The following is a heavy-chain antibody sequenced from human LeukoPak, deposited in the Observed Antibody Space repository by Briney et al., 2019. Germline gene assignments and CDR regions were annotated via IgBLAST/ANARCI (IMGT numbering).Heavy chain of an antibody. Sequence: PGGSLRLSCAASGFTFSSYSMNWVRQAPGQGLEWVSSISSSSSYIYYADSVKGRFTISRDNAKNSLYLQMNSLRAEDTAVYYCAISIAAAGMGWFDPWGQGTLVTVSS. CDR2: ISSSSSYI. J-gene: IGHJ5*02. CDR3: AISIAAAGMGWFDP. CDR1: GFTFSSYS. V-gene: IGHV3-21*01. D-gene: IGHD6-13*01.